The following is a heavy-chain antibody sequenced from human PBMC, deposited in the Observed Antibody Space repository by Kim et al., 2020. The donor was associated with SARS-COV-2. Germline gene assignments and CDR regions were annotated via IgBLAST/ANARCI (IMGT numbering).Heavy chain of an antibody. CDR1: GGSISSSNYY. CDR2: IYYSGSA. Sequence: SENLSLTCTVSGGSISSSNYYWGWIRQPPGKGLEWIGNIYYSGSAYYSPSLKSRVTISVDTSKNQLSLKLRSVTAADTAVYYCARHYHYYYMDVWGKGTT. CDR3: ARHYHYYYMDV. D-gene: IGHD3-16*02. V-gene: IGHV4-39*01. J-gene: IGHJ6*03.